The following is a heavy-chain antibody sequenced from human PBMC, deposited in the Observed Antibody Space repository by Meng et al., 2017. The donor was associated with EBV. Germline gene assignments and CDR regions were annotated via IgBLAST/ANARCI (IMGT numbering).Heavy chain of an antibody. Sequence: QVQLVKSGAEGKNPGASVKVSCKASGYAFTSYILHWVRQAPGQRLEWMGWINVGVGYTKYSQKFQGRVTISSDTSATTGYMELSSLRSEDTAVYYCVRGPPVGVPGPGDYWGQGTLVTVSS. CDR1: GYAFTSYI. J-gene: IGHJ4*02. CDR2: INVGVGYT. CDR3: VRGPPVGVPGPGDY. D-gene: IGHD2-21*01. V-gene: IGHV1-3*01.